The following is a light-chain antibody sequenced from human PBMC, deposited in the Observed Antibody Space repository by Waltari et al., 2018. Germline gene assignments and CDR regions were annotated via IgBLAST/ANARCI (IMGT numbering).Light chain of an antibody. CDR3: QTWGTGTVV. J-gene: IGLJ3*02. Sequence: QVVLTQSPSASASLGASVKLTCTLPSGHSRHAIAWHQHQPKKGPRYLMTVNSDGSHNKGDGIPDRFSGSSSGAERYLTISSLQSDDEADYYCQTWGTGTVVFGGGTKLTVL. CDR2: VNSDGSH. V-gene: IGLV4-69*01. CDR1: SGHSRHA.